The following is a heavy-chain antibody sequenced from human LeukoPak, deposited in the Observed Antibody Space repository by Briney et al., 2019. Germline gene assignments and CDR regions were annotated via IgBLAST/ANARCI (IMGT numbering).Heavy chain of an antibody. J-gene: IGHJ1*01. CDR3: AKDTLRKAHGALQH. CDR2: ISWNSGSI. D-gene: IGHD5-24*01. V-gene: IGHV3-9*01. Sequence: GGSLRLSCAASGFTFDDYAMHWVRQAPGKGLEWVSGISWNSGSIGYADSVKGRFTISRDNAKNSLYLQMNSLRAEDTALYYCAKDTLRKAHGALQHWGQGTLVTVSS. CDR1: GFTFDDYA.